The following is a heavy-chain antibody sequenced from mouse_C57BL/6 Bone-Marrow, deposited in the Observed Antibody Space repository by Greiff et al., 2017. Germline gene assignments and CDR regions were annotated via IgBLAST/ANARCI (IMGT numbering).Heavy chain of an antibody. J-gene: IGHJ2*01. CDR3: ARAITTCFDY. CDR1: GYTFTNYW. CDR2: IYPGGGYT. V-gene: IGHV1-63*01. Sequence: VQRVESGAELVRPGTSVKMSCKASGYTFTNYWIGWAKQRPGHGLEWIGDIYPGGGYTNYNEKFKGKATLTADKSSSTAYMQFSSLTSEDSAIYYCARAITTCFDYWGQGTTLTVSS. D-gene: IGHD2-4*01.